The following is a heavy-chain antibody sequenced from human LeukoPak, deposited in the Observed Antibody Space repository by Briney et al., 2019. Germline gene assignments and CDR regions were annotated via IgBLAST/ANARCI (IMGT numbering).Heavy chain of an antibody. V-gene: IGHV5-51*01. Sequence: GESLKISCKGSGYRFASYWIGWVRQMPGKGLEWVGIIYPGDSDTRYSPSFQGQVTISADKSISTAYLQWSSLKASDTVMYYCARQRGDGYNVGQIWGQGTLVTVSS. CDR2: IYPGDSDT. D-gene: IGHD5-24*01. CDR1: GYRFASYW. CDR3: ARQRGDGYNVGQI. J-gene: IGHJ4*02.